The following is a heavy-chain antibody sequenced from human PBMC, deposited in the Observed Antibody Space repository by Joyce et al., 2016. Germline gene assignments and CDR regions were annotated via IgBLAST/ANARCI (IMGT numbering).Heavy chain of an antibody. J-gene: IGHJ6*02. CDR3: ARGGISYYYAMDV. CDR2: ISATSYYI. D-gene: IGHD3-16*01. CDR1: GSTFSRSS. V-gene: IGHV3-21*01. Sequence: QLVESGGGVVKAGGSLRLSCEASGSTFSRSSMSWFRQAPGKGLEWVAAISATSYYIFHAETVRGRFTVSRDNAKKTLYLQMNSLRAEDSAVFYCARGGISYYYAMDVWGQGTTVTVSS.